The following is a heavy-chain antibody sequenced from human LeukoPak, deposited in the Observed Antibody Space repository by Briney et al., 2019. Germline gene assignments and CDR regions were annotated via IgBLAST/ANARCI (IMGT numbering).Heavy chain of an antibody. Sequence: SETLSLTCAVYGGSFSGYYWSWIRQPPGKGLEWIGEINHSGSTNYNPSLKSRVTISVDTSKSQFSLKLTSLTAADTAVYYCASLLNVAGYSGYDSDYWATEPWSPSPQ. CDR2: INHSGST. CDR3: ASLLNVAGYSGYDSDY. D-gene: IGHD5-12*01. J-gene: IGHJ4*01. CDR1: GGSFSGYY. V-gene: IGHV4-34*01.